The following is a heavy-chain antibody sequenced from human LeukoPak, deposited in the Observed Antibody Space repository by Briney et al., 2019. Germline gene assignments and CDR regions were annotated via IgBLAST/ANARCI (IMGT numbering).Heavy chain of an antibody. Sequence: GGSLRLSCAASRFTVSTNFMTWVHQAPGKGLECVSVIYNSGNTYYADSVKGRFTISSDSSKNTLFLQMNSLRAEDTAVYYCARVSYGDWGQGTLVTVSS. CDR3: ARVSYGD. V-gene: IGHV3-53*01. CDR2: IYNSGNT. D-gene: IGHD4-17*01. CDR1: RFTVSTNF. J-gene: IGHJ4*02.